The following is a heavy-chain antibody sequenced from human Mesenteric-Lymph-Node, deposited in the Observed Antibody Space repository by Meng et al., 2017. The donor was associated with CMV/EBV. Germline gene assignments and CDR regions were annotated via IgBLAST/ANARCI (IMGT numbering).Heavy chain of an antibody. Sequence: GESLKISCAASGFTFSSYSMNWVRQAPGKGLEWVSSISSSSSYIYYADSVKGRFTISRDNAKNSLYLQMNSLRAEDTAVYYCARGGVTGIFFDYWGQGTLVTVSS. CDR2: ISSSSSYI. V-gene: IGHV3-21*01. CDR1: GFTFSSYS. D-gene: IGHD3-16*01. J-gene: IGHJ4*02. CDR3: ARGGVTGIFFDY.